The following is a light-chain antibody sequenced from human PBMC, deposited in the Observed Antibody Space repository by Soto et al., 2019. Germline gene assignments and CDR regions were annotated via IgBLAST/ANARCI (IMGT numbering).Light chain of an antibody. Sequence: QSALTHPPSASGSPVQSVTVSCTGTSSDVGGYNYVSWYQQHPGKAPKLMIYEVSKRHSGVPDRFSGSKSGNTSSLTVSGLQAEDEADYYCSSYAGSTLLVFGGGTKLTVL. V-gene: IGLV2-8*01. J-gene: IGLJ2*01. CDR3: SSYAGSTLLV. CDR2: EVS. CDR1: SSDVGGYNY.